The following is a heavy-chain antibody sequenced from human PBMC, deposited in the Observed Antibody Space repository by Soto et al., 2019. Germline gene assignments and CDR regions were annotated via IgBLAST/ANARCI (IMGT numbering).Heavy chain of an antibody. Sequence: QLQLQESGSGLVKPSQTLSLTCAVSGGSISSGGYSWSWIRQPPGKGLEWIGYIYHSGSTYYNPSPKSRVTISVDRSKNQFSLKLSSVTAADTAVYYCARGGIVLVPAAIGADAFDIWGQGTMVTVSS. CDR1: GGSISSGGYS. V-gene: IGHV4-30-2*01. J-gene: IGHJ3*02. CDR2: IYHSGST. CDR3: ARGGIVLVPAAIGADAFDI. D-gene: IGHD2-2*01.